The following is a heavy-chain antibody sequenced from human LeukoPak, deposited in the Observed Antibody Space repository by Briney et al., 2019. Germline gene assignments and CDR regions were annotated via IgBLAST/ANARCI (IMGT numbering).Heavy chain of an antibody. D-gene: IGHD2-15*01. Sequence: ASVKVSCKASGYTFTSYGISWVRQAPGQGREWVGWISAYNGNTNYAQKLQGRVAMTTDTSTSTAYMELRSLRSDDTAVYYCARVDTAGYCSGGSCRWFDPWGQGTLVTVSS. CDR1: GYTFTSYG. CDR3: ARVDTAGYCSGGSCRWFDP. CDR2: ISAYNGNT. V-gene: IGHV1-18*01. J-gene: IGHJ5*02.